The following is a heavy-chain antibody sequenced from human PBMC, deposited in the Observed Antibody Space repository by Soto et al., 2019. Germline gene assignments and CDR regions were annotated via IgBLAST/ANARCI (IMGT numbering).Heavy chain of an antibody. J-gene: IGHJ2*01. D-gene: IGHD5-18*01. CDR2: INPNSGGT. CDR1: GDTFTGYY. Sequence: QVQLLQSGAEVKKPGPSVKFSCKASGDTFTGYYMHWVRQAPGQGLEWVGWINPNSGGTNYAQKFQGWVTMTRDTSISTAYMELSRLRSDDTAVYYCARGYSYGAWYFDLWGRGTLVTVSS. V-gene: IGHV1-2*04. CDR3: ARGYSYGAWYFDL.